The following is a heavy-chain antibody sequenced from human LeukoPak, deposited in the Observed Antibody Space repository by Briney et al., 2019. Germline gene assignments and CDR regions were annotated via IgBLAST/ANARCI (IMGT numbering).Heavy chain of an antibody. V-gene: IGHV3-21*01. J-gene: IGHJ4*02. CDR3: ARDFEYSSSSADY. D-gene: IGHD6-6*01. CDR1: GFTLSSYS. Sequence: PGGSLRLSCAASGFTLSSYSMNWVRQAPGKGLEWVSSISSSSSYIYYADSVKGRFTISRDNAKSSLYLQMNSLRAEDTAVYYCARDFEYSSSSADYWGQGTLVTVSS. CDR2: ISSSSSYI.